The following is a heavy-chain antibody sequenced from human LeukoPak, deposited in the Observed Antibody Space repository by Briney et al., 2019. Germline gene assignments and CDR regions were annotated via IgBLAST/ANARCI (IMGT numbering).Heavy chain of an antibody. CDR2: ISSSSSYI. Sequence: GGSLRLSCAASGFTFSSYSMNWVRQAPGKGLEWVSSISSSSSYIYYADSVKGRFIISRDTSKNTVYLQMNSLRVEDTAVYFCAKRGIVIRAVIIIGFHKEAYYFDYWGQGILVTVSS. J-gene: IGHJ4*02. CDR3: AKRGIVIRAVIIIGFHKEAYYFDY. CDR1: GFTFSSYS. V-gene: IGHV3-21*04. D-gene: IGHD3-10*01.